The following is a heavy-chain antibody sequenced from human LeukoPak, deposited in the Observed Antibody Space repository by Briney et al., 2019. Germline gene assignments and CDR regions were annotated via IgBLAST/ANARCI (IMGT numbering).Heavy chain of an antibody. Sequence: GRSLRLSCAASGFTFDDYAMHWVRQAPGKGLEWVSGISWNGGSLGYADSVKGRFTISRDNTKNSLYLQMNSLRAEDMAVYYCARTGITIFGVAPNYMDVWGKGTTVTVSS. J-gene: IGHJ6*03. V-gene: IGHV3-9*03. CDR3: ARTGITIFGVAPNYMDV. D-gene: IGHD3-3*01. CDR1: GFTFDDYA. CDR2: ISWNGGSL.